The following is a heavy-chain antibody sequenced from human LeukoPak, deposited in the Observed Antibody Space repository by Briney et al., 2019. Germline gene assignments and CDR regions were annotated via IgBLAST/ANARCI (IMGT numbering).Heavy chain of an antibody. CDR1: GFTFSSYE. D-gene: IGHD6-13*01. CDR3: ARDSVVAAGLDAGAYFDY. CDR2: ISSSGSTI. J-gene: IGHJ4*02. V-gene: IGHV3-48*03. Sequence: GGSLRLSCAASGFTFSSYEMNWVRQAPGKGLEWISYISSSGSTIYYADSVKGRFTISRDNAKNSLYLKMNRLRAEDTAVYYCARDSVVAAGLDAGAYFDYWGQGTLVTVSS.